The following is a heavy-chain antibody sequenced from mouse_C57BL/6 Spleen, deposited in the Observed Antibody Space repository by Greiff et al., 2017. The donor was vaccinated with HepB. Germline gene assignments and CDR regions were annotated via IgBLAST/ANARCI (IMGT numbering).Heavy chain of an antibody. J-gene: IGHJ2*01. CDR1: GYTFTSYW. CDR3: ARVTTVVASFDY. D-gene: IGHD1-1*01. Sequence: QVQLQQSGAELVRPGSSVKLSCKASGYTFTSYWMQWVKQRPIQGLEWIGNIDPSDSETHYNQKFKDKATLTVDKSSSTAYMQLSSLTSEDSAVYYCARVTTVVASFDYWGQGTTLTVSS. V-gene: IGHV1-52*01. CDR2: IDPSDSET.